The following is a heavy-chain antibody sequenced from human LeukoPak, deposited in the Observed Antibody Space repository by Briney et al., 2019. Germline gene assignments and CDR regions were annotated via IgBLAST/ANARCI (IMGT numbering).Heavy chain of an antibody. CDR1: GFTFSKYG. CDR2: IGFGGTT. Sequence: PGGSLRLSCAASGFTFSKYGMNWVRQAPGKGLEWVSGIGFGGTTYYADSVKGRFTISRDTSKNTLYLQMSSLRAEDTAVYFCAKAQGYYDCWGQGTLVTVSS. J-gene: IGHJ4*02. CDR3: AKAQGYYDC. V-gene: IGHV3-23*01. D-gene: IGHD3-22*01.